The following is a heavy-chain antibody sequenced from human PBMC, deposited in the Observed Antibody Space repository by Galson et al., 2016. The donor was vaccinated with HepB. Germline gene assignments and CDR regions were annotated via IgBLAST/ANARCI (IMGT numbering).Heavy chain of an antibody. J-gene: IGHJ4*02. CDR2: ISSSSSYI. V-gene: IGHV3-21*01. D-gene: IGHD1-26*01. Sequence: SLRLSCAASGFTFSSYSVDWVRQAPGKGLEWVSSISSSSSYIYYADSVKGRFTISRDNAKNSLYLQMNSLRAGDTAVYYCARGDIVGAIFDYWGQGTLVTVSS. CDR3: ARGDIVGAIFDY. CDR1: GFTFSSYS.